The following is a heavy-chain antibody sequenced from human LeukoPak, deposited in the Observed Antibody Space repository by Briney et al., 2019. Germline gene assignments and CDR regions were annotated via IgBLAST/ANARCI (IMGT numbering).Heavy chain of an antibody. V-gene: IGHV4-59*01. CDR1: GGSISSYY. CDR2: IYYSGST. J-gene: IGHJ4*02. D-gene: IGHD6-19*01. Sequence: PSETLSLTCTVSGGSISSYYWSWIRQPPGKGLEWIGYIYYSGSTNYNPSLKSRVTISVDTSKNQFSLKLSSVTAADTAVYYCARSSGWSPPYFDYWGQGTLVTVSS. CDR3: ARSSGWSPPYFDY.